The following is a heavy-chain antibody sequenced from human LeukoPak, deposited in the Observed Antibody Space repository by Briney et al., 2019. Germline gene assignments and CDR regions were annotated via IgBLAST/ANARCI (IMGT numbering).Heavy chain of an antibody. CDR3: AKGQIREVHLLPYYHYYMDV. J-gene: IGHJ6*03. D-gene: IGHD3-10*01. CDR1: GYTFTSYD. V-gene: IGHV1-8*01. Sequence: ASVKVSCKASGYTFTSYDINWVRQDTGQGLEWMGWMNPNSGNTGYAQKFQGRVTMTRNTSISTAYMGLSSLRSEDTAVYYCAKGQIREVHLLPYYHYYMDVWGKGTTATVSS. CDR2: MNPNSGNT.